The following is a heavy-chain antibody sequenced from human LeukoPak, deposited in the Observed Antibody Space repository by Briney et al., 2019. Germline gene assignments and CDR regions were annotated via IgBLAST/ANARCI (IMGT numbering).Heavy chain of an antibody. V-gene: IGHV3-23*01. CDR2: ISGGGGST. J-gene: IGHJ3*02. CDR3: AKQSAGAFDI. Sequence: GGSLRLSCAASGFTSSSYAMSWVRQAPGKGLEWVSTISGGGGSTYYADSVKGRFTISRDNSKNTLDLQMNSLRADDTAVYYCAKQSAGAFDIWGQGTMVTVSS. CDR1: GFTSSSYA.